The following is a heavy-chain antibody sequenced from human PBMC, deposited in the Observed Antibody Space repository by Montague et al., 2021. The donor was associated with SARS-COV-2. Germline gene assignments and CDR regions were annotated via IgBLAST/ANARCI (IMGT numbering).Heavy chain of an antibody. CDR2: IYHSGYT. Sequence: SETLSLTCSVTGFPISSGNHWGWIRQSPGKGPEWIGSIYHSGYTSYNPSLRSRVIISGDTSKNQFSLMLSSVTAADTAVYYCVRVYYYYERDYQPLGWFDPWGQGSLVTVSS. D-gene: IGHD3-22*01. CDR3: VRVYYYYERDYQPLGWFDP. V-gene: IGHV4-38-2*02. CDR1: GFPISSGNH. J-gene: IGHJ5*02.